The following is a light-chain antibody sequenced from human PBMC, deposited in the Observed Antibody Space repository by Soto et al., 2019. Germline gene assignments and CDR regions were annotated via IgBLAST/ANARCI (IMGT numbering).Light chain of an antibody. Sequence: EIVMTQSPATLSVSPGERATLSCRASQSDSSNLAWYQQKPGQAPRLLIYGTSTRATGIPARFSGSGSGTEFTLTISSLQFEDFAVYYCQQYNNWPYTFGQGTKLEIK. CDR3: QQYNNWPYT. J-gene: IGKJ2*01. CDR1: QSDSSN. CDR2: GTS. V-gene: IGKV3-15*01.